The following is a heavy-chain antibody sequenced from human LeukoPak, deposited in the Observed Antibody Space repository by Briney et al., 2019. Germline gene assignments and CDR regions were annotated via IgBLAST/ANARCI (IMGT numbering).Heavy chain of an antibody. CDR2: ISYDGSNK. J-gene: IGHJ1*01. D-gene: IGHD3-16*02. CDR1: GFTFSSYG. V-gene: IGHV3-30*18. Sequence: PGRPLRLSCAASGFTFSSYGMHWVRQAPGKGLEWVAVISYDGSNKYYADSVKGRFTISRDNSKNTLYLQMNSLRAEDTAVYYCANGMELWSRVIESIVYFQHWGQGTLVTVSS. CDR3: ANGMELWSRVIESIVYFQH.